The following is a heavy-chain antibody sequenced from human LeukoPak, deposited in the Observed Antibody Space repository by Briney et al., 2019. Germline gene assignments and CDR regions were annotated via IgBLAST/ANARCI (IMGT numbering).Heavy chain of an antibody. V-gene: IGHV3-21*01. CDR1: GFTFSNYV. Sequence: GGSLRLSCAASGFTFSNYVMSWVRQAPGKGLEWVPSISSSSSYIYYADSVKGRFTISRDNAKNSLYLQMNSLRAEDTAVYYCARDKQDDFWSGYYIWFDPWGQGTLVTVSS. CDR3: ARDKQDDFWSGYYIWFDP. J-gene: IGHJ5*02. CDR2: ISSSSSYI. D-gene: IGHD3-3*01.